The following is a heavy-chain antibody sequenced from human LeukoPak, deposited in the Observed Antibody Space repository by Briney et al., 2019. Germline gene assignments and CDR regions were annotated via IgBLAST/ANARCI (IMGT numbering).Heavy chain of an antibody. J-gene: IGHJ2*01. CDR2: IYYSGST. CDR3: ANTGDSSSRPNWYFDL. CDR1: GGSISSSSYY. D-gene: IGHD6-13*01. V-gene: IGHV4-39*01. Sequence: SETLPLTCTVPGGSISSSSYYWCWIRQPPGKGLEWIGSIYYSGSTCYNPSLKSRVTISVDTSKNQFSLTLSSVTAADTAVYYCANTGDSSSRPNWYFDLWGRGTLVTVSS.